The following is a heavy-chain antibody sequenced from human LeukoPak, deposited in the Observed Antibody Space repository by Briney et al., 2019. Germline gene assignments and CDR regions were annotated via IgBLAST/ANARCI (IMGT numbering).Heavy chain of an antibody. V-gene: IGHV4-34*01. CDR2: INHSGST. CDR3: ARHRQGGIYTSSWYGFDY. J-gene: IGHJ4*02. Sequence: SETLSLTCAVYGGSFSGYYWSWIRQPPGKGLEWIGEINHSGSTYYNPSLKSRVTISVDTSKNQFSLKLSSVTAADTAMYYCARHRQGGIYTSSWYGFDYWGQGTLVTVSS. D-gene: IGHD6-13*01. CDR1: GGSFSGYY.